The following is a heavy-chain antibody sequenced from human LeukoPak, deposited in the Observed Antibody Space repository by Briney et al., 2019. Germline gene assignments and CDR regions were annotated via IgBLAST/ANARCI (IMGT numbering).Heavy chain of an antibody. J-gene: IGHJ6*03. CDR1: GGSISSYY. D-gene: IGHD1-26*01. CDR3: ARDPYSGTYGDTYYYYMDV. V-gene: IGHV4-39*07. Sequence: SETLSLTCTVSGGSISSYYWGWIRQPPGKGLEWIGSIYYSGSTYYNPSLKSRVTISVDTSKNQFSLKLSSVTAADTAVYYCARDPYSGTYGDTYYYYMDVWGKGTTVTISS. CDR2: IYYSGST.